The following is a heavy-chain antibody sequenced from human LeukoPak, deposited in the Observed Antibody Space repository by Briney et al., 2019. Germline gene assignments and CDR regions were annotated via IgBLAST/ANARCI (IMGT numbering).Heavy chain of an antibody. V-gene: IGHV4-38-2*02. J-gene: IGHJ3*02. D-gene: IGHD3-22*01. CDR3: ARVYFYDNSDGLRRCAAFDI. CDR2: IYHSGST. Sequence: PSETLSLTCTVSGNSISRGYYWGWIRQPPGKGLEWIASIYHSGSTYYNPSLKSRVILSVDTSKNQFSLNLSSVTAADTAVYYCARVYFYDNSDGLRRCAAFDIWGQGTMVTVSS. CDR1: GNSISRGYY.